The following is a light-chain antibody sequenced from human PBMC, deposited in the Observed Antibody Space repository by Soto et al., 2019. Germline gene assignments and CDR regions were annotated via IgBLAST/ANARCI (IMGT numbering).Light chain of an antibody. CDR1: SSDVGGYNY. CDR3: SSYTSSSTFVV. CDR2: DVS. V-gene: IGLV2-14*01. Sequence: QAVVTQPASVSGSPGQSITISCTGTSSDVGGYNYVSWYQQHPGKAPKLMIYDVSNRPSGVSNRFSGSKSGNTASLTISGLQAEDEADYYCSSYTSSSTFVVFGGGTKLTFL. J-gene: IGLJ2*01.